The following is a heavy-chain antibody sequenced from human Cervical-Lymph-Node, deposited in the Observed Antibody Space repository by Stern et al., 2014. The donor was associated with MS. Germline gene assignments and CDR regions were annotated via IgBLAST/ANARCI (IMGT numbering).Heavy chain of an antibody. V-gene: IGHV3-30*04. Sequence: QVQLVESGGGVVQPGRPLRLSCAASGFTFGTYAMNWVRQAPVKGLEWLATASYDSSNQCYADTVKGRFTISRDNSNNTLYLQLNSLRPEDTAIYYCARTSLRKVRGVKYHNGLDVWGQGTTVTVSS. J-gene: IGHJ6*02. CDR1: GFTFGTYA. CDR3: ARTSLRKVRGVKYHNGLDV. CDR2: ASYDSSNQ. D-gene: IGHD3-10*01.